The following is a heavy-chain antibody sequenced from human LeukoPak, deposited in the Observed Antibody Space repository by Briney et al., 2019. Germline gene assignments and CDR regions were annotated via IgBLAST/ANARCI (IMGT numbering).Heavy chain of an antibody. D-gene: IGHD3-10*01. V-gene: IGHV4-39*07. Sequence: PSETLSLTCTVSGDSFTSVTDYWAWIRQPPGKGLEWIASGDYSGGTYYNPSLESRVAISADMSKKQISLKLASVTGADTAVYYCARVGEDLLWFGGHSKSDGWFDPWGQGTLVTVSS. CDR2: GDYSGGT. J-gene: IGHJ5*02. CDR1: GDSFTSVTDY. CDR3: ARVGEDLLWFGGHSKSDGWFDP.